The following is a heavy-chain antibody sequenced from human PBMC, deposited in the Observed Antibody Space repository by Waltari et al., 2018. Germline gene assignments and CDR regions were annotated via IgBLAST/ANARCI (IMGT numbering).Heavy chain of an antibody. CDR3: ARGRGQLRKFDY. J-gene: IGHJ4*02. CDR1: GFTFSSYG. CDR2: IRYDGSNK. Sequence: QVQLVESGGGVVQSGGSLRLSCAASGFTFSSYGMHWARQAPGKGLEWVAFIRYDGSNKYYADSVKGRFTISRDNSKNTLYLQMNSLRAEDTAVYYCARGRGQLRKFDYWGQGTLVTVSS. D-gene: IGHD6-13*01. V-gene: IGHV3-30*02.